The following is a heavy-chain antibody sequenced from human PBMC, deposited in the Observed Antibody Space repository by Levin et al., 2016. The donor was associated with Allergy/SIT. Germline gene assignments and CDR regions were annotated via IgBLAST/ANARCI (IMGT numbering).Heavy chain of an antibody. V-gene: IGHV4-4*02. D-gene: IGHD3-22*01. CDR1: GGSISSSNW. Sequence: SETLSLTCVVSGGSISSSNWWSWVRQPPGKGLEWIGEIYHSGSTNYNPSLKSRVTVSVDESKNQFSLKVSSVTAADTAVYYCARTDSRGYGNWFDPWGQGILVTVSS. CDR3: ARTDSRGYGNWFDP. CDR2: IYHSGST. J-gene: IGHJ5*02.